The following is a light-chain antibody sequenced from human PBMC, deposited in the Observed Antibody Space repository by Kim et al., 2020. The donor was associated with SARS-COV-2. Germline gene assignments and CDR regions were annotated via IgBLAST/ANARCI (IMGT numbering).Light chain of an antibody. CDR2: GAS. Sequence: ASVGDRVTIPWRASQDIGNDLGWYQTNPERAPERLIYGASSLQSGVPSRFSGSGSETEFTLTINSLQPEDFATYFCLQHRTYPVTFGQGTRLEIK. CDR1: QDIGND. V-gene: IGKV1-17*01. CDR3: LQHRTYPVT. J-gene: IGKJ5*01.